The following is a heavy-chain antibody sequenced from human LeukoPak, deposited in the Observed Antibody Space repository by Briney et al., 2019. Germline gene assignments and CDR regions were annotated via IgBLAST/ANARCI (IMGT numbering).Heavy chain of an antibody. Sequence: PGGSLRLSCAASGFTFSSYWMSWFRQAPGKGLEWVANIKQDGSEKYYVDSVKGRFTISRDNAKNSLYLQMNSLRAEDTAVYYCAREEHYDFWSGYYYYYGMDVWGQGTTVTVSS. V-gene: IGHV3-7*01. CDR1: GFTFSSYW. CDR3: AREEHYDFWSGYYYYYGMDV. CDR2: IKQDGSEK. J-gene: IGHJ6*02. D-gene: IGHD3-3*01.